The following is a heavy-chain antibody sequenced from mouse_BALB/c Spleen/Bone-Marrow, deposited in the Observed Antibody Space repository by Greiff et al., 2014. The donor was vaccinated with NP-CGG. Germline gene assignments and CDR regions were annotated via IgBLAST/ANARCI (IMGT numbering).Heavy chain of an antibody. CDR1: GYTFTSYW. J-gene: IGHJ2*01. Sequence: VQLQQSGAELARPGASVKLSCKASGYTFTSYWMQWVKQRPGPGLEWIGAIYPGDGDTRYTQKFKGKATLTADKSSSTAYMQLSSLASEDSAVYYCARGFPFDYWGQGTTLTVSS. CDR2: IYPGDGDT. CDR3: ARGFPFDY. V-gene: IGHV1-87*01.